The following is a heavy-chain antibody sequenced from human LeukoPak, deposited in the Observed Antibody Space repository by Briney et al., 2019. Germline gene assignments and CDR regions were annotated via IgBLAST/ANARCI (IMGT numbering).Heavy chain of an antibody. Sequence: GGSLRLSCAASGFTFSSYAMSWVRQAPGKGLVWVSRINTDGSSTSYADSVKGRFTISRDNAKNTLYLQMNSLRAEDTAVYYCARGLYPGNWYFDLWGRGTLVTVSS. V-gene: IGHV3-74*01. CDR3: ARGLYPGNWYFDL. J-gene: IGHJ2*01. CDR2: INTDGSST. CDR1: GFTFSSYA. D-gene: IGHD3-10*01.